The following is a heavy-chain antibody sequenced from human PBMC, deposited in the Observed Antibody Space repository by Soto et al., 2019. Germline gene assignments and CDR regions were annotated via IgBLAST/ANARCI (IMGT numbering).Heavy chain of an antibody. CDR3: ARVTTKYYYDSSGYYELDY. J-gene: IGHJ4*02. V-gene: IGHV1-69*06. D-gene: IGHD3-22*01. CDR2: IIPIFGTA. CDR1: GGTFSSYA. Sequence: SVKVSCKASGGTFSSYAISWVRQAPGQGLEWMGGIIPIFGTANYAQKFQGRVTITADKSTSTAHMELSSLRSEDTAVYYCARVTTKYYYDSSGYYELDYWGQGTLVTVSS.